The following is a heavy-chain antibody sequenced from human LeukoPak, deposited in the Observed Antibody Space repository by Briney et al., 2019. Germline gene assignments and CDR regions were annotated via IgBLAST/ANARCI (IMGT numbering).Heavy chain of an antibody. CDR1: GFTFSSYW. CDR3: ARDRYYYYMDV. V-gene: IGHV3-7*01. J-gene: IGHJ6*03. CDR2: IKQDGSEK. Sequence: GGSLRLSCAASGFTFSSYWMSWVRQAPGKGLEWVANIKQDGSEKYYVDSVKGRFTISRNNAKNSLYLQMNSLRAEDTAVYYCARDRYYYYMDVWGKGTTVTVSS.